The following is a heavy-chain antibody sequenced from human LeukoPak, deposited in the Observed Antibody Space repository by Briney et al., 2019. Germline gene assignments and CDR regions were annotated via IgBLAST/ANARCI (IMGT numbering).Heavy chain of an antibody. V-gene: IGHV3-7*01. J-gene: IGHJ4*02. D-gene: IGHD3-10*01. CDR2: IKADGSGD. CDR3: AKDQRFGESSLDY. CDR1: GFTFRDYH. Sequence: GGSLRLFCAASGFTFRDYHMTWVRQAPGKGLEWVAMIKADGSGDYYVDSVKGRFTISRDNSKNTMYLQMNSLRAEDTAVYYCAKDQRFGESSLDYWGQGTLVTVSS.